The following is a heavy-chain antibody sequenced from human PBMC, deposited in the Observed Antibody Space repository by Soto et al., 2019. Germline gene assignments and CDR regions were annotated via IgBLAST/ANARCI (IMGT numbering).Heavy chain of an antibody. CDR1: GGSISSSSYY. J-gene: IGHJ5*02. CDR2: IYYSGST. Sequence: LSLTCTVSGGSISSSSYYWGWIRQPPGKGLEWIGSIYYSGSTYYNPSLKSRVTISVDTSKNQFSLKLSSVTAADTAVYYCARHENCSGGSCYPGTPSYWFDPWGQGTLVTVSS. D-gene: IGHD2-15*01. V-gene: IGHV4-39*01. CDR3: ARHENCSGGSCYPGTPSYWFDP.